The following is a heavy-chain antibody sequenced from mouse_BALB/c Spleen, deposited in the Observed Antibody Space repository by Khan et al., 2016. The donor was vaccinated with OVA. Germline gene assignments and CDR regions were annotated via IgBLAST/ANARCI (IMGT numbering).Heavy chain of an antibody. CDR2: LYYSGTT. CDR3: ARDRGGFDSYYFDY. J-gene: IGHJ2*01. CDR1: GISITTGNYR. Sequence: EVQLVESGPGLVKPSQTVSLTCTVTGISITTGNYRWSWIRHSPGNKLEWIGYLYYSGTTTYNPSLPSRTTITRDTSKNRFFLELNSMTTEDTATYYCARDRGGFDSYYFDYWGQGTALTVSS. V-gene: IGHV3-5*02. D-gene: IGHD2-2*01.